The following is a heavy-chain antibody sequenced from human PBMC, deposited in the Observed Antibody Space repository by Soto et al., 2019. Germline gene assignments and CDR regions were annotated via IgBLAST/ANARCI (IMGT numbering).Heavy chain of an antibody. CDR3: ATRGTQGRWLEFADY. D-gene: IGHD5-12*01. J-gene: IGHJ4*02. V-gene: IGHV1-69*01. CDR1: GGTFSSLG. Sequence: QVQLVQSGAEVKRPGSSVKVSCEASGGTFSSLGFTWVRQAPGQGLEWMGGIIPISGRTTFAPKFLGRVTITADESTRGTCMELAALTAEDTASYYCATRGTQGRWLEFADYWGQGTLVTVSS. CDR2: IIPISGRT.